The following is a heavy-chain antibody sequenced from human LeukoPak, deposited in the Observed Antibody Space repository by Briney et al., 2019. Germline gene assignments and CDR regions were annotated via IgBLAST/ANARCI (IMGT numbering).Heavy chain of an antibody. CDR3: ARDGRYHGDYPTPFDY. J-gene: IGHJ4*02. CDR1: GFTFSSYS. V-gene: IGHV3-21*01. D-gene: IGHD4-17*01. CDR2: ISSSSSYI. Sequence: GGSLRLSCAASGFTFSSYSMNWVRQAPGKGLEWVSSISSSSSYIYYADSVKGRFTISRDNAKNSLYLQMNSLRAEDTAVYYCARDGRYHGDYPTPFDYWGQGTLVTVSS.